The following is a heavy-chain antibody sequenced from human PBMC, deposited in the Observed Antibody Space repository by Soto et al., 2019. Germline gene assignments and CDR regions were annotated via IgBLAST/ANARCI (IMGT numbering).Heavy chain of an antibody. CDR3: GRVVEYPLREPVKSDY. D-gene: IGHD2-2*01. J-gene: IGHJ4*02. Sequence: QVQLVQSGAEVKKPGASVKVSCKASGYTFTSYGISWVRQAPGQGLEWMGWISAYNGNTNYAQKLQGRVTMTTDASTRTADMVLRSMRSDDTAVDYCGRVVEYPLREPVKSDYWGQGTLVTVSS. CDR1: GYTFTSYG. V-gene: IGHV1-18*01. CDR2: ISAYNGNT.